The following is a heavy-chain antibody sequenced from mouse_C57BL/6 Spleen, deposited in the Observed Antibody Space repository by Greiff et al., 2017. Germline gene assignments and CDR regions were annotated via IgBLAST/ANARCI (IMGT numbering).Heavy chain of an antibody. CDR1: GFNIKDDY. CDR2: IDPENGDT. CDR3: FCCSNYLAWYAC. V-gene: IGHV14-4*01. Sequence: VQLQQSGAELVRPGASVKLSCTASGFNIKDDYMHWVKQRPEQGLEWIGWIDPENGDTEYASKFQGKATITADTSSNTAYLQLSSLTAEDTAIYYCFCCSNYLAWYACWGKGVLVTVS. J-gene: IGHJ3*01. D-gene: IGHD2-5*01.